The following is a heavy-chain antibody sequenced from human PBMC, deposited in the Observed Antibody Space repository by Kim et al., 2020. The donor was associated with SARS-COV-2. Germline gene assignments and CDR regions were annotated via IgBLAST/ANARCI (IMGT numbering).Heavy chain of an antibody. D-gene: IGHD3-22*01. J-gene: IGHJ4*02. V-gene: IGHV3-15*01. CDR3: TTDISGGSDVLVPCYDDSSGYYYCDY. Sequence: GGSLRLSCAASGFTFSNAWMSWVRQAPGKGLEWVGRIKSKTDGGTTDYAAPVKGRFTISRDDSKNTLYLQMNSLKTEDTAVYYCTTDISGGSDVLVPCYDDSSGYYYCDYWGQGTLVTVSS. CDR2: IKSKTDGGTT. CDR1: GFTFSNAW.